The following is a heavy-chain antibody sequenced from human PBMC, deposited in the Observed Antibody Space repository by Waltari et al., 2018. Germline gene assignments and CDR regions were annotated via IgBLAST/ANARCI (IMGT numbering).Heavy chain of an antibody. CDR2: ISHSGST. Sequence: QVQLQESGPGLLKPSGTLSLTCAVSGGSISGNNWWSWVRQPPGQGREGSGEISHSGSTNDNPSLKSRVTISVDESKNHFSLNRSSVTAADTAVDWCARVSNWNHAFDIWGQGTMVTVSS. V-gene: IGHV4-4*01. D-gene: IGHD1-1*01. CDR1: GGSISGNNW. CDR3: ARVSNWNHAFDI. J-gene: IGHJ3*02.